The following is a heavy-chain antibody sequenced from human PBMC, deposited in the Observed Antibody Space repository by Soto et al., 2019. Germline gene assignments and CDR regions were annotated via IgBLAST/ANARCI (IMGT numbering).Heavy chain of an antibody. CDR3: ARDPPISSSGYSSRGGAFDY. J-gene: IGHJ4*02. CDR2: ISAYNGNT. Sequence: ASVKVSCKASGYTFTSYGISWVRQAPGQGLEWMGWISAYNGNTNYAQKLQGRVTMTTDTSTSTAYMELRSLRSEDTAVYYCARDPPISSSGYSSRGGAFDYWGQGTLVTVSS. V-gene: IGHV1-18*01. D-gene: IGHD3-22*01. CDR1: GYTFTSYG.